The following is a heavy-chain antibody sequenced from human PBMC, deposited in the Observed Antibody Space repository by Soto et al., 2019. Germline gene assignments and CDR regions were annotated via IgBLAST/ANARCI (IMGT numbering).Heavy chain of an antibody. CDR1: GGSISSSSYY. CDR3: ARHRYDYVWGSYRFYYFDY. J-gene: IGHJ4*02. D-gene: IGHD3-16*02. Sequence: TSETLSLTCTVSGGSISSSSYYWGWIRQPPGKGLEWIGSIYYSGSTYYNPSLKSRVTISVDTSKNQFSLKLSSVTAADTAVYYCARHRYDYVWGSYRFYYFDYWGQGTLVTVSS. CDR2: IYYSGST. V-gene: IGHV4-39*01.